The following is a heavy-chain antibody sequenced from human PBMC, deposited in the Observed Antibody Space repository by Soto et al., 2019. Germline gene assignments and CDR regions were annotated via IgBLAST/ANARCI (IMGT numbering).Heavy chain of an antibody. CDR1: GYSISSSNW. CDR3: ARMSLRRRYGSGSNAGFDP. J-gene: IGHJ5*02. D-gene: IGHD3-10*01. Sequence: QVQLQESGPGLVKPSDTLSLTCAVSGYSISSSNWWGWIRQPPGKGLEWIGYIYYSGSTYYNPSLKSRVTMSVDTSKNQFSLKLSSVTAVDTAVYYCARMSLRRRYGSGSNAGFDPWGQGTLVTVSS. CDR2: IYYSGST. V-gene: IGHV4-28*01.